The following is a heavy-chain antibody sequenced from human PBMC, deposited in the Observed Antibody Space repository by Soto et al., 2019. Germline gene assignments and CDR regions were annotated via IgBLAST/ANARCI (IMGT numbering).Heavy chain of an antibody. Sequence: PSETLSLTCTVSGGSISSYYWSWIRQPAGKGLEWIGRIYTSGSTNYNPSLKSRVTMSVDTSKNQFSLKLSSVTAADTAVYYCARVADGYNYALSFDYWDQGTLVTLPS. CDR3: ARVADGYNYALSFDY. CDR2: IYTSGST. CDR1: GGSISSYY. D-gene: IGHD5-12*01. V-gene: IGHV4-4*07. J-gene: IGHJ4*02.